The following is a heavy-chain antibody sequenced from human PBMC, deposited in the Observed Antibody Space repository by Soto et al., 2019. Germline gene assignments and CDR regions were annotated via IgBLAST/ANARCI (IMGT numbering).Heavy chain of an antibody. D-gene: IGHD1-1*01. V-gene: IGHV2-5*02. CDR3: AHRGDTNGNWDQGYLDN. CDR1: GFSLTSRPVG. J-gene: IGHJ4*02. Sequence: QITLKESGPTRVKPTQTLMLTCSFSGFSLTSRPVGVAWIRQPPGKALEWLAVIYWDDDKRYSPSLKSRLTIAKDTSKHQVVLTMAYMDPVDTATYFCAHRGDTNGNWDQGYLDNWGQGSLVTVSS. CDR2: IYWDDDK.